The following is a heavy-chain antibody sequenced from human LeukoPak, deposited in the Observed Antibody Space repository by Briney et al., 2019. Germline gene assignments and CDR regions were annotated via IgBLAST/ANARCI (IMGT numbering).Heavy chain of an antibody. CDR1: DDSLTMYY. J-gene: IGHJ6*03. V-gene: IGHV4-59*01. Sequence: PSETLSLTCSVSDDSLTMYYWTWIRQPPGKGLEWIGYVDHTGRTHFNPFLNGRVSISRDTTKNLFSLRLRSVTSADTAVYFCARGRVSSSTWYSTYYYYFYMDVWGKGTTVTVSS. CDR3: ARGRVSSSTWYSTYYYYFYMDV. CDR2: VDHTGRT. D-gene: IGHD1-1*01.